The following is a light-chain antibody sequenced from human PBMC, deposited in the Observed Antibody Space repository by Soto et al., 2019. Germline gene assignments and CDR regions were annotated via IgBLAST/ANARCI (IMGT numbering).Light chain of an antibody. V-gene: IGKV3-15*01. Sequence: EIVMTQSPATLSVSPGERATLSCRASQSVSSNLAWYQQKPGQAPRLLIYGASTRATGIPARFSGSGSGTEFTVTISGLQSEDFAVYYCQQENNWPPWTFGQGTKVEIK. J-gene: IGKJ1*01. CDR2: GAS. CDR1: QSVSSN. CDR3: QQENNWPPWT.